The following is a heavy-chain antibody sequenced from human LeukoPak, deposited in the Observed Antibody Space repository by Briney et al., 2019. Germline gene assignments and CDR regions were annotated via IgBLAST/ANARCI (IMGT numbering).Heavy chain of an antibody. V-gene: IGHV3-48*01. CDR3: ARGEVVVAATLWYYYYGMDV. Sequence: GGSLRLSCAASGFTFSSYSMNWVRQAPGKGLEWVSYISSSSSTIYYADSVKGRFTISRDNAKNSLYLQMNSLRAEDTAVYYCARGEVVVAATLWYYYYGMDVWGQGTTVTVSS. D-gene: IGHD2-15*01. J-gene: IGHJ6*02. CDR2: ISSSSSTI. CDR1: GFTFSSYS.